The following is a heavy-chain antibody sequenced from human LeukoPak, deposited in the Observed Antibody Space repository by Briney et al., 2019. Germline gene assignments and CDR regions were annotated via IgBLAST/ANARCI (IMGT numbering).Heavy chain of an antibody. Sequence: GGSLRLSCAASGFTFSSCDMTWVRQAPGKGLEWVSAISGSGGSTYYADSVKGRFTISRDNSKNTLYLQMNSLRAEDTAVYYCAKVATVTSYYFDYWGQGTLVTVSS. CDR3: AKVATVTSYYFDY. V-gene: IGHV3-23*01. J-gene: IGHJ4*02. D-gene: IGHD4-17*01. CDR2: ISGSGGST. CDR1: GFTFSSCD.